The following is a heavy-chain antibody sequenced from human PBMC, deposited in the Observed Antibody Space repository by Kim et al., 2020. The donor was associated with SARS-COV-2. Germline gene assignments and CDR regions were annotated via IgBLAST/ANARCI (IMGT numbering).Heavy chain of an antibody. CDR1: GGSISSGGYS. J-gene: IGHJ3*02. CDR3: ARVNFVRDYVWGSYRYTQGDAFDI. CDR2: IYHSGST. V-gene: IGHV4-30-2*01. Sequence: SETLSLTCAVSGGSISSGGYSWSWIRQPPGKGLEWIGYIYHSGSTYYNPSLKSRVTISVDRSKNQFSLKLSSVTAADTAVYYCARVNFVRDYVWGSYRYTQGDAFDIWGQGTMVTVSS. D-gene: IGHD3-16*02.